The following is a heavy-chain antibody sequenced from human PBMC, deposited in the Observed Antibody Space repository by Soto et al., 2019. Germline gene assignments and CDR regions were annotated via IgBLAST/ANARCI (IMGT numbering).Heavy chain of an antibody. CDR3: ARDRSTDFGLDV. Sequence: GWSVRPSSVACGFAFGDCFRSWARQVPEKGLEWVSSISDGGERTDYRDSVRGRFTISRDNARFTLHLQMNSLRVDDTATYFCARDRSTDFGLDVWGQGTTVTVSS. CDR2: ISDGGERT. CDR1: GFAFGDCF. J-gene: IGHJ6*02. V-gene: IGHV3-23*01. D-gene: IGHD3-3*01.